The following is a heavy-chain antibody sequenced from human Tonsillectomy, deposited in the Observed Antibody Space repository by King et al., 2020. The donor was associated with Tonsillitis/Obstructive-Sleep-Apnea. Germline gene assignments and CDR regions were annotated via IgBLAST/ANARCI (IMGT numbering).Heavy chain of an antibody. CDR3: ARSYYDFWSGYYQPLDY. D-gene: IGHD3-3*01. CDR1: GFTFSSYS. Sequence: VQLVESGGGLVKPGGSLRLSCAASGFTFSSYSMNWVRKAPGKGLEWVSSISSSSSYIYYADSVKGRFTISRDNAKNSLYLQMNSLRAEDTAVYYCARSYYDFWSGYYQPLDYWGQGTLVTVSS. CDR2: ISSSSSYI. V-gene: IGHV3-21*01. J-gene: IGHJ4*02.